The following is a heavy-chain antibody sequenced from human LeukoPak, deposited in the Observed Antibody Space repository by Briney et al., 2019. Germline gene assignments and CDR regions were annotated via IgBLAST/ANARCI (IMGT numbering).Heavy chain of an antibody. V-gene: IGHV1-2*06. CDR2: INPNSGGT. D-gene: IGHD3-22*01. J-gene: IGHJ5*02. Sequence: ASVKVSCKASGYTFTGYYIHWVRQAPGQGLEWMGRINPNSGGTNYAQKFQGRVTMTRDTSISTAYMELSRLRSDDTAVYYCAMYDSSGGDWFDPWGQGTLVTVSS. CDR1: GYTFTGYY. CDR3: AMYDSSGGDWFDP.